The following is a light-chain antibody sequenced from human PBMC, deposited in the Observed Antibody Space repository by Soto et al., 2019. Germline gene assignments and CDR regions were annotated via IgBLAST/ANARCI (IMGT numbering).Light chain of an antibody. CDR1: RSVNNNY. J-gene: IGKJ1*01. CDR3: QQYSSSRT. Sequence: EIVLTQSPGTLSLSPGERATLSCRASRSVNNNYLAWYQQKPGQAPRLLIFGASSRATGIPDRFIGSGSGTEFILTISRLEPDDFAIYYCQQYSSSRTFGQGTKVDIK. CDR2: GAS. V-gene: IGKV3-20*01.